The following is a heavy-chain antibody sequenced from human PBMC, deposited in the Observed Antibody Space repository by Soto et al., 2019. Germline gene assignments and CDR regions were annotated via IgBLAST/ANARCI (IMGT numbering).Heavy chain of an antibody. V-gene: IGHV3-23*01. CDR2: IIGSGGST. Sequence: SGGSLRLSGAASGFTFSSYAMSWVRQAPGKGLEWVGAIIGSGGSTYYADSVKGRFTISRDNSKNTLYLQMNSLRAEDTAGYYCAKDRCTSSCCSLVRYYYYGMDVWGQGTTVTVSS. D-gene: IGHD2-2*01. J-gene: IGHJ6*02. CDR1: GFTFSSYA. CDR3: AKDRCTSSCCSLVRYYYYGMDV.